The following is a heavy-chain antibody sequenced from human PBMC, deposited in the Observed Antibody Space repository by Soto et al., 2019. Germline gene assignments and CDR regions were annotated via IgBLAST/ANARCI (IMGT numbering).Heavy chain of an antibody. CDR2: MYYRGSA. J-gene: IGHJ4*02. CDR3: ARRSYDNGGSYDVDY. V-gene: IGHV4-39*01. CDR1: GDSITSSGKY. Sequence: QLHLQESGPGLVKPSETLSLTCTVSGDSITSSGKYWGWARQPPGKGLEWIGSMYYRGSAYYSPSLKSRVTISMDTSKNQVSLKRSAVTVADTAVYYCARRSYDNGGSYDVDYWGQGTLVTVSS. D-gene: IGHD3-22*01.